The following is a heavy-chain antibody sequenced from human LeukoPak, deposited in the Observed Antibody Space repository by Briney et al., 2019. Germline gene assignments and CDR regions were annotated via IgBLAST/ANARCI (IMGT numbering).Heavy chain of an antibody. J-gene: IGHJ4*02. D-gene: IGHD3-22*01. CDR1: GYTFTGYY. Sequence: AASVKVSCKASGYTFTGYYMHWVRQAPGQGLEWMGWINPNSGGTNYAQKFQGWVTMTRDTSISTAYMELSRLRSDDTAVYYCARAGFYYYDSSGYYPNWGQGTLVTVSS. CDR3: ARAGFYYYDSSGYYPN. CDR2: INPNSGGT. V-gene: IGHV1-2*04.